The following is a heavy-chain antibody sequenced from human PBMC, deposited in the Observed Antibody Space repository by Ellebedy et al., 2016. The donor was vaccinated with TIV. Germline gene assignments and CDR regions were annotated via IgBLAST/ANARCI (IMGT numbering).Heavy chain of an antibody. D-gene: IGHD5-12*01. V-gene: IGHV4-59*01. CDR3: TRWIEDIVATPRLTVYNWFDP. J-gene: IGHJ5*02. CDR2: IYSSGTT. CDR1: GGSISNYF. Sequence: MPSETLSLTCTVSGGSISNYFWAWIRQAPGKGLEWIGWIYSSGTTNYNLSLKSRITISVDTSKNQFSLKLSSVTAADTAVYYCTRWIEDIVATPRLTVYNWFDPWGQGTLVTVSS.